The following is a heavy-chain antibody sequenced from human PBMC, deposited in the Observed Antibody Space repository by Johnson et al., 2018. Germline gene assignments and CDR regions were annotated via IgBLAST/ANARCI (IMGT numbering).Heavy chain of an antibody. V-gene: IGHV1-69*04. CDR1: GGTFGNYS. J-gene: IGHJ1*01. Sequence: QVQLVQSGAEVKKPGSSVKVSCRASGGTFGNYSIIWLRQAPGQGLEWMGRIIPVLEITNYALSFQGRVTITADKSTSTAYMALSSLRSEDTAMYYCARGPCNDGRCYPTLFQDWGQGTLVTVSS. D-gene: IGHD2-15*01. CDR3: ARGPCNDGRCYPTLFQD. CDR2: IIPVLEIT.